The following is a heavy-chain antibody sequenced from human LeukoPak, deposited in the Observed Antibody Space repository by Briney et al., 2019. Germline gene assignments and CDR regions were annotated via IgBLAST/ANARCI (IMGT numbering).Heavy chain of an antibody. CDR1: GFTFSSYD. CDR3: ARGLYSSGWYVPELDY. CDR2: ITTRGDT. J-gene: IGHJ4*02. D-gene: IGHD6-19*01. Sequence: GGSLRLSCAASGFTFSSYDMHWVRQATGKGLEWVSAITTRGDTYYSGSVKSRFTISRENAKNSLYLQMNSLRAGDTAVYYCARGLYSSGWYVPELDYWGQGTLVAVSS. V-gene: IGHV3-13*04.